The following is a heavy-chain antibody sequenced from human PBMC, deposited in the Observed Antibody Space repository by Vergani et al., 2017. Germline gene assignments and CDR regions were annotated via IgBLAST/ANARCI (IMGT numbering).Heavy chain of an antibody. Sequence: QLQLQESDSRLVNPSQTLSLTCTLSGDAISRDTYSWNWVRQPPGKPLEWIGSVYYSGTTYYNPSLGGRVTISRDNSKNTLYLQMNSLRAEDTAVYYCAKRFGREGGVMDVWGQGTTVTVSS. CDR3: AKRFGREGGVMDV. CDR2: VYYSGTT. V-gene: IGHV4-30-2*03. J-gene: IGHJ6*02. D-gene: IGHD5-24*01. CDR1: GDAISRDTYS.